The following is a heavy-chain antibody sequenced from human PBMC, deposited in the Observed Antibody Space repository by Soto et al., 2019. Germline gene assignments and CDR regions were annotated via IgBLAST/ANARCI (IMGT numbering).Heavy chain of an antibody. CDR3: VRATSKNYDFWSGSYYYYYYGMDV. D-gene: IGHD3-3*01. J-gene: IGHJ6*02. Sequence: SVKVSCKASGGTFSSYAISWVRQAPGQGLEWMGGIIPIFGTANYAQKFQGRVTITADESTSTAYMELSSLRSEDTAVYYCVRATSKNYDFWSGSYYYYYYGMDVWG. V-gene: IGHV1-69*13. CDR1: GGTFSSYA. CDR2: IIPIFGTA.